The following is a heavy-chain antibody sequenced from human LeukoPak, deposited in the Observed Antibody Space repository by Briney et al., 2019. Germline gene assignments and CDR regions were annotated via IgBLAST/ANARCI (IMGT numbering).Heavy chain of an antibody. J-gene: IGHJ4*02. V-gene: IGHV4-59*01. CDR2: IYYSGST. Sequence: SETLSLTCTVSGDSISSYYWSWIRQPPGKGLEWIGYIYYSGSTNYNPSLKSRVTMSVDTSKNQFSLKLSSVTAADTAVYYCARARYSGYVIDYWGQGTLVTVSS. CDR1: GDSISSYY. CDR3: ARARYSGYVIDY. D-gene: IGHD5-12*01.